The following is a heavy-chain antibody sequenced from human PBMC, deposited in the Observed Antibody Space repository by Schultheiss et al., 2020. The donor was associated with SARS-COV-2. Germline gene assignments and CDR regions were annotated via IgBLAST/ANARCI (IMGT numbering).Heavy chain of an antibody. D-gene: IGHD1-14*01. Sequence: SETLSLTCAVYGGSFSGYYWSWIRQPPGKGLEWIGEINHSGSTNYNPSLKSRVTISVDTSKNQFSLKLSSVTAADTAVYYCARAYSEFDYWGQGTLVTVSS. CDR1: GGSFSGYY. J-gene: IGHJ4*02. CDR2: INHSGST. CDR3: ARAYSEFDY. V-gene: IGHV4-34*01.